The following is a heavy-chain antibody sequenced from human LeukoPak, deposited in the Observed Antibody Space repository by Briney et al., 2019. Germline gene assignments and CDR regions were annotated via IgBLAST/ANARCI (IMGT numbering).Heavy chain of an antibody. CDR2: IKQDGSEK. V-gene: IGHV3-7*05. Sequence: SGGSLRLSCAASGFTFSNSWMSWVRQAPGKGREWVAIIKQDGSEKYYLDSVKGRFTISRDNAKNSLYLQMNSLRAEDTAVYYCARDRDDPRYFDLWGRGTLVTVSS. CDR3: ARDRDDPRYFDL. J-gene: IGHJ2*01. CDR1: GFTFSNSW.